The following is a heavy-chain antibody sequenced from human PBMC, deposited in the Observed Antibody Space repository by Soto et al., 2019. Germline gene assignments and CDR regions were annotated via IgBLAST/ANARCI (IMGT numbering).Heavy chain of an antibody. D-gene: IGHD2-15*01. Sequence: PSETLSLTCTVSGGSISSYYWSWIRQPPGKGLEWIGYIYYSGSTNYNPSLKSRVTISVDTSKNQFSLKLSSVTAADTAVYYCARGGFDGVVVVAATPDAFDIWGQGTMVTVSS. CDR2: IYYSGST. CDR3: ARGGFDGVVVVAATPDAFDI. J-gene: IGHJ3*02. CDR1: GGSISSYY. V-gene: IGHV4-59*01.